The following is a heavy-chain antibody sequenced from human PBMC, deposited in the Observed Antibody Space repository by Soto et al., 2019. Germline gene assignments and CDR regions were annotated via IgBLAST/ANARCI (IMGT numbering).Heavy chain of an antibody. D-gene: IGHD1-1*01. J-gene: IGHJ3*02. Sequence: EAQLLEYGGGLVQPGGSQRLSCAASGFTFSNYAMNWVRQAPGGGLEWVSTITSSGASTYYADSVKGRFTISRDNSDNPLSLQMNSLRVDDTAVYYCAKGGPTIADAFDIWGQGTMVTVSS. V-gene: IGHV3-23*01. CDR2: ITSSGAST. CDR1: GFTFSNYA. CDR3: AKGGPTIADAFDI.